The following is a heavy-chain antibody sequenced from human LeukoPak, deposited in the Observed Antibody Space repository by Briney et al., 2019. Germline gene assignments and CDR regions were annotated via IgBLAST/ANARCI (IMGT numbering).Heavy chain of an antibody. CDR3: ARGPIYCSGGSCYGRYYFDY. V-gene: IGHV4-34*01. J-gene: IGHJ4*02. CDR2: INHSGST. Sequence: PSETLSLTCAVYGGSFSGYYWSWIRQPPGKGLEWIGEINHSGSTNYDPSLKSRVTISVDTSKNQFSLKLSSVTAADTAVYYCARGPIYCSGGSCYGRYYFDYWGQGTLVTVSS. D-gene: IGHD2-15*01. CDR1: GGSFSGYY.